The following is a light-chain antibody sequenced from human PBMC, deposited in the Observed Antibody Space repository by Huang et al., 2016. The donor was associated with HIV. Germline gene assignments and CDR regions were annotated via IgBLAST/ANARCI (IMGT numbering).Light chain of an antibody. CDR1: QGVSSG. CDR3: QQFNRYPYT. CDR2: GAS. Sequence: GDRVTITCRASQGVSSGLAWYQQKPGKAPKFLIYGASTLGSGVPLRFSGSGSGTDFTLTISSLQPEDFATDYCQQFNRYPYTFGQGTKLEIK. V-gene: IGKV1-13*02. J-gene: IGKJ2*01.